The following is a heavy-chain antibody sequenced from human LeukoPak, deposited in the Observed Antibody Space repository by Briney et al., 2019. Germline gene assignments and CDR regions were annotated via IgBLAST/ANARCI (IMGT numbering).Heavy chain of an antibody. CDR2: ISSSGSTI. Sequence: GGFLRLSCAASGFTFSDYYMSWIRQAPGKGLEWVSYISSSGSTIYYADSVKGRFTISRDNAKNSLYLQMNSLRAEDTAVYYCARDHIAAGGTANYYYYYYMDVWGKGTTVTISS. V-gene: IGHV3-11*04. J-gene: IGHJ6*03. CDR3: ARDHIAAGGTANYYYYYYMDV. D-gene: IGHD6-13*01. CDR1: GFTFSDYY.